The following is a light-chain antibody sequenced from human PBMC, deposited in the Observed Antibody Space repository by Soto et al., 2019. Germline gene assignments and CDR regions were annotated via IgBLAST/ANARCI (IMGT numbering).Light chain of an antibody. CDR1: QSVAND. Sequence: EIVMTQSPATLSVSPGERATLSCRASQSVANDLAWYQHKPGQAPRLLTHGASTRATGIPARFSGVGSGTDFTLTISSLEPEDFAVYYCQQYNNWPWTFGQGTKVDIK. CDR2: GAS. CDR3: QQYNNWPWT. J-gene: IGKJ1*01. V-gene: IGKV3-15*01.